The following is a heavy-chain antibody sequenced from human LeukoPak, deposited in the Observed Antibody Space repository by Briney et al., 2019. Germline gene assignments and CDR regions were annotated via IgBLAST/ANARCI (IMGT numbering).Heavy chain of an antibody. V-gene: IGHV1-69*13. CDR1: GGTFSSYA. D-gene: IGHD5-24*01. J-gene: IGHJ3*02. CDR2: IIPIFGTA. Sequence: GASVKVSCKASGGTFSSYAISWVRQAPGQGLEWMGGIIPIFGTANYAQKFQGRVTITADESTSTAYMELSSLRSEDTAVYYCARDLDRWLQPRVGDAFDIWGQGTMVTVSS. CDR3: ARDLDRWLQPRVGDAFDI.